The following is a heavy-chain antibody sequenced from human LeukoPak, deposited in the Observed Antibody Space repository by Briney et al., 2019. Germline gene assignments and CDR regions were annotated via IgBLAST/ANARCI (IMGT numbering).Heavy chain of an antibody. V-gene: IGHV3-21*01. Sequence: GGSLRLSCAASGFTFSSYSMNWVRQAPGKGLEWVSPISSSSSYIYYAHSVKGRFTISRDNAKNSLYLQMNSLRAEDTAVYYCARDARGYYYDSSGYYPWGQGTLVTVSS. D-gene: IGHD3-22*01. CDR3: ARDARGYYYDSSGYYP. J-gene: IGHJ5*02. CDR1: GFTFSSYS. CDR2: ISSSSSYI.